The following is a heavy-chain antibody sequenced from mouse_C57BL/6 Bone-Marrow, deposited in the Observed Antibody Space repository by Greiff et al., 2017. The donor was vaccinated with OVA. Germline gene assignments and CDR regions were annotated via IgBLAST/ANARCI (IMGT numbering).Heavy chain of an antibody. D-gene: IGHD1-1*01. J-gene: IGHJ4*01. CDR3: ARLLRNYAMDY. CDR2: ISYDGSN. Sequence: VQLVESGPGLVKPSQSLSLTCSVTGYSIPSGYYWNWIRQFPGNKLEWMGYISYDGSNNYNPSLKNRISITRDTSKNQFFLKLNSVTTEDTATYYCARLLRNYAMDYWGQGTSGTVSS. V-gene: IGHV3-6*01. CDR1: GYSIPSGYY.